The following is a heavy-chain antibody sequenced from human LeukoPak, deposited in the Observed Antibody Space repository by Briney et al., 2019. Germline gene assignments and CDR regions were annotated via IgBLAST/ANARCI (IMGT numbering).Heavy chain of an antibody. CDR1: GGSFSGYY. D-gene: IGHD4-17*01. J-gene: IGHJ4*02. Sequence: PSETLSLTCAVYGGSFSGYYWSWIRQPPGNGLEWIGEINHSGSTNYNPSLKSRVTISVDTSKNQFSLKLSSVTAADTAVYYCAGRPLDYGGNPFDYWGQGTLVTVSS. V-gene: IGHV4-34*01. CDR2: INHSGST. CDR3: AGRPLDYGGNPFDY.